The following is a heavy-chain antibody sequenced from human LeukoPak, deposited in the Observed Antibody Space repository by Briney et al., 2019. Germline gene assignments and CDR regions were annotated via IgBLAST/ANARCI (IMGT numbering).Heavy chain of an antibody. CDR1: GGSISSSNW. V-gene: IGHV4-4*02. J-gene: IGHJ5*02. Sequence: PSETLSLTCAVSGGSISSSNWWSWVRQPPGKGLEWIGEIYHSGSTNYNPSLKSRVTISVDTSKNQFSLKLSSVTAADTAVYYCARDARAAPNWFDPWGQGTLVTVSS. CDR2: IYHSGST. D-gene: IGHD2-15*01. CDR3: ARDARAAPNWFDP.